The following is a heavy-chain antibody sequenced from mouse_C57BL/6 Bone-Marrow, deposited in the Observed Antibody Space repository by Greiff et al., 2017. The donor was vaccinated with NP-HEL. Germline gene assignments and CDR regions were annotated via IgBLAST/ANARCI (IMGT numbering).Heavy chain of an antibody. CDR3: AREGGLRGYFDV. J-gene: IGHJ1*03. Sequence: QVQLKQPGTELVKPGASVKLSCKASGYTFTSYWMHWVKQRPGQGLEWIGNINPSNGGTNYNEKFKSKATLTVDKSSSTAYMQLSSLTSEDSAVYYCAREGGLRGYFDVWGTGTTVTVSS. CDR2: INPSNGGT. D-gene: IGHD2-2*01. V-gene: IGHV1-53*01. CDR1: GYTFTSYW.